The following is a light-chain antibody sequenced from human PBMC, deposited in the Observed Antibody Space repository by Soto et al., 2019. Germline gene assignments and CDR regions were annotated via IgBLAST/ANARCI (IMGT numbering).Light chain of an antibody. CDR3: QQYVSTPFT. J-gene: IGKJ3*01. CDR2: GAS. CDR1: QSVSPY. V-gene: IGKV3-20*01. Sequence: EIVLTQSPGTLSLSPGGRASLSCRASQSVSPYLAWYQQKPGQAPRLLIYGASTRDIGIRDRFSGSGSGTDLTLTISRLEPEDSVVYYCQQYVSTPFTCGPGTKVDIK.